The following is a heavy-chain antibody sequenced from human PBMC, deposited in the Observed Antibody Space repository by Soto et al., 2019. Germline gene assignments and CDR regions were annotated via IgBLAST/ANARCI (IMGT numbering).Heavy chain of an antibody. CDR1: GFTFSSYG. J-gene: IGHJ5*02. V-gene: IGHV3-33*01. CDR3: AREQSGYAQRGYNRFDP. D-gene: IGHD3-3*01. Sequence: GGSLRLSCAASGFTFSSYGMHWVRQAPGKGLEWVAVIWYDGSNKYYADSVKGRFTISRDNSKNTLYLQMNSLRAEDTAVYYCAREQSGYAQRGYNRFDPWGQGTLVTVSS. CDR2: IWYDGSNK.